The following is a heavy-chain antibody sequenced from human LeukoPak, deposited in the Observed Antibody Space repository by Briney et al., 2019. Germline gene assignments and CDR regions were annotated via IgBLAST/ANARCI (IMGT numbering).Heavy chain of an antibody. D-gene: IGHD6-13*01. CDR1: GFTFSSYG. Sequence: GGSPRLSCAASGFTFSSYGMHWVRQAPGKGLEWVAVISYDGSNKYYADSVKGRFTISRDNSKNTLYLQMNSLRAEDTAVYYCAKGGYSSSWYTPELDYWGQGTLVTVSS. CDR3: AKGGYSSSWYTPELDY. V-gene: IGHV3-30*18. J-gene: IGHJ4*02. CDR2: ISYDGSNK.